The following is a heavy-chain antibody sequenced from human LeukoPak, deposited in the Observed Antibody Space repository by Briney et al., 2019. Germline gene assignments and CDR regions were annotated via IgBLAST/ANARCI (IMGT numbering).Heavy chain of an antibody. CDR2: IYYNGGT. CDR3: ARAGGVDTAMDANFDY. V-gene: IGHV4-59*01. CDR1: GGSISSYY. Sequence: SETLSLTCTVSGGSISSYYWSWVRQPPGKGLEWIGYIYYNGGTNYNPSLRSRVTISVDTSKNHFSLRLSSVTAADTAMYYCARAGGVDTAMDANFDYWGQGTLVTVSS. J-gene: IGHJ4*02. D-gene: IGHD5-18*01.